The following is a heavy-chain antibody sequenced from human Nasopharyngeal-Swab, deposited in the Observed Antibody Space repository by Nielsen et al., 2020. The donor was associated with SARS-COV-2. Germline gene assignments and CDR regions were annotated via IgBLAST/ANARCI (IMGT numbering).Heavy chain of an antibody. V-gene: IGHV1-18*01. CDR1: GYTFTSYG. J-gene: IGHJ4*02. D-gene: IGHD2-8*02. Sequence: SVKVSFKAFGYTFTSYGISWVRQAPGQGLDWMGWISSYNGNTNYAQKLQGRVTMTTDTSTSTAYMELSSLRSEDTAVYYCVRPRYCSAASCDRHSGVGLFDYWGQGTLVTVSS. CDR3: VRPRYCSAASCDRHSGVGLFDY. CDR2: ISSYNGNT.